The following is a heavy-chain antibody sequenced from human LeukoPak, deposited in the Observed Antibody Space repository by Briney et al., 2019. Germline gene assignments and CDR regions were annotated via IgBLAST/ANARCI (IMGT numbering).Heavy chain of an antibody. Sequence: GGSLRLSCAASGFTFSSYSMNWVRQAPGKGLEWVSCISSTSKYKYYADSVKGRFTVSRDNAKNSLSLQMNSLRADDTAVYYCAIDYSLVDRGVNYYYHMDVWGKGTTVTIS. CDR3: AIDYSLVDRGVNYYYHMDV. CDR1: GFTFSSYS. V-gene: IGHV3-21*01. CDR2: ISSTSKYK. J-gene: IGHJ6*03. D-gene: IGHD3-10*01.